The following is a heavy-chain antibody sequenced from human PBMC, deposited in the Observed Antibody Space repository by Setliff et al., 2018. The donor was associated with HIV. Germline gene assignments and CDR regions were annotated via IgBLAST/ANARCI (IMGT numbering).Heavy chain of an antibody. Sequence: GGSLRLSCVASGFTFSRFWMHWVRQVPGKGLLWVSRIHPDGTRATFADSVKGRFTISRDNAKNTLYLQMNGLRAEDTALYHCARVNYYDSSGLEIAFDIWGQGTMVTVSS. J-gene: IGHJ3*02. CDR1: GFTFSRFW. CDR3: ARVNYYDSSGLEIAFDI. V-gene: IGHV3-74*01. CDR2: IHPDGTRA. D-gene: IGHD3-22*01.